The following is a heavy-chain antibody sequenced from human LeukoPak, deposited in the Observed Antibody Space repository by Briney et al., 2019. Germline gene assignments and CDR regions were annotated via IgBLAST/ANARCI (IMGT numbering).Heavy chain of an antibody. J-gene: IGHJ4*02. D-gene: IGHD4-23*01. CDR2: VSGSGSTT. CDR1: GFTFTTNW. CDR3: AKSLDYGGNRARLDF. V-gene: IGHV3-23*01. Sequence: GGSLRLSCAASGFTFTTNWMSWVRQAPGKGLEWVSAVSGSGSTTYYARSVKGRFTVSRDNSKNTLYLQMNSLRVDDTAVYYCAKSLDYGGNRARLDFWGQGTLVTVSS.